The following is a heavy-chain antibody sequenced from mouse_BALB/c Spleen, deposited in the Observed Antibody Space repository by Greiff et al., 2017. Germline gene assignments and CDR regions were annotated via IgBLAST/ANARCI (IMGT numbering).Heavy chain of an antibody. J-gene: IGHJ2*01. CDR3: ARGLPYFDY. D-gene: IGHD5-5*01. V-gene: IGHV5-6-5*01. CDR2: ISSGGST. Sequence: EVQLVESGGGLVKPGGSLKLSCAASGFTFSSYAMSWVRKTPEKRLEWVASISSGGSTYYPDSVKGRFTISRDNARNILYLQMSSLRSEDTAMYYCARGLPYFDYWGQGTTLTVSS. CDR1: GFTFSSYA.